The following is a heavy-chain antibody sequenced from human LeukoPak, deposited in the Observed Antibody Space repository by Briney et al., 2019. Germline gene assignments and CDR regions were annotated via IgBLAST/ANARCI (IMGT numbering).Heavy chain of an antibody. CDR3: ARSRSRPLLPPLPKSQYYFDY. J-gene: IGHJ4*02. CDR2: MYSSGST. V-gene: IGHV4-39*07. CDR1: GRSISSSSYY. Sequence: PSETLSLTCTVSGRSISSSSYYWGWIRQPPGKGLEWIGSMYSSGSTYYNPSLKSRVTISVDTSKNQFSLKLSSVTAADTAVYYCARSRSRPLLPPLPKSQYYFDYWGQGTLVTVSS. D-gene: IGHD2-21*01.